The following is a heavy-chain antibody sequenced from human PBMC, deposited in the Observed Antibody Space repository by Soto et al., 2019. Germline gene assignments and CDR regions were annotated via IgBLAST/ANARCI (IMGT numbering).Heavy chain of an antibody. D-gene: IGHD1-26*01. CDR3: VQGASTAHQPLDS. V-gene: IGHV3-30*03. Sequence: QVQLVESGGGVVQPGRPLRLSCAASGFLFGNFGMHWVRRAPGEGLEWVATISGDGNDKYYPDSMKGRFTISRDNFNNTLYLQLNSLRPEDTAVYHCVQGASTAHQPLDSWGQGVLVTVSS. J-gene: IGHJ4*02. CDR2: ISGDGNDK. CDR1: GFLFGNFG.